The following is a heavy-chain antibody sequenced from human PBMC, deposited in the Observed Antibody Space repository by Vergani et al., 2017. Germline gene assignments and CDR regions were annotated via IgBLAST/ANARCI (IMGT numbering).Heavy chain of an antibody. CDR2: IGYDGRIK. V-gene: IGHV3-30*02. J-gene: IGHJ4*02. CDR3: AKQYFVSGNYLFDY. CDR1: GFIFSSHG. Sequence: QVQLVEWGGGVVQPGGSLRLSCTASGFIFSSHGMHWVRQAPGKGLEWVAFIGYDGRIKYNVDSVKGRFTISRDTSKKTLSLQMRSLRADDTAVYYCAKQYFVSGNYLFDYWGQGTLVTVSS. D-gene: IGHD3-10*01.